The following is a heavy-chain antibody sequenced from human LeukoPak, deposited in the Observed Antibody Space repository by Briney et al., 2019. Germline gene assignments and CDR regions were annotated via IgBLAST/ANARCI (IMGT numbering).Heavy chain of an antibody. CDR2: MSSSDDGR. CDR1: GFSFSSYA. J-gene: IGHJ6*03. V-gene: IGHV3-23*01. CDR3: GRAGPVTKDHFMDV. Sequence: PGGSLRLSCATSGFSFSSYAMSWVRQAPGKGLEWVSAMSSSDDGRYYAASVRGRFTISRDNAKNSLFLQMNSLSAEDTAVYYCGRAGPVTKDHFMDVWGKGTTVTVSS. D-gene: IGHD2-2*01.